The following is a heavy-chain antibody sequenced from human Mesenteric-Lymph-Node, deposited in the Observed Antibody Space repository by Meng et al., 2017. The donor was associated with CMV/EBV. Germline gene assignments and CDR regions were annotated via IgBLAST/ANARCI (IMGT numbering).Heavy chain of an antibody. CDR1: GGSISSYY. J-gene: IGHJ4*02. D-gene: IGHD3-16*02. Sequence: GSLRLSCTVSGGSISSYYWSWIRQPPGKGLEWIGSIYYSGSTYYNPSLKSRVTISVDTSKNQFSLKLSSVTAADTAVYYCARVGGSAFGGVIVDYWGQGTLVTVSS. V-gene: IGHV4-39*07. CDR2: IYYSGST. CDR3: ARVGGSAFGGVIVDY.